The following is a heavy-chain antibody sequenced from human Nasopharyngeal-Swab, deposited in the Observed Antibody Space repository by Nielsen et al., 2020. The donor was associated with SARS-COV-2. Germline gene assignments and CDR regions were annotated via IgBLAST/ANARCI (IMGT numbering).Heavy chain of an antibody. J-gene: IGHJ4*02. Sequence: GESLTISCAASCLPFSRSGMHWVRQPPGKGLEWVGVISHDGSNEYYGDSVKGRFTISRDNSKNTLYLKMNSLRVDDTAVYYCAKDVHGDYGGIDYWGQGILVTVSS. CDR3: AKDVHGDYGGIDY. V-gene: IGHV3-30*18. CDR1: CLPFSRSG. CDR2: ISHDGSNE. D-gene: IGHD4-17*01.